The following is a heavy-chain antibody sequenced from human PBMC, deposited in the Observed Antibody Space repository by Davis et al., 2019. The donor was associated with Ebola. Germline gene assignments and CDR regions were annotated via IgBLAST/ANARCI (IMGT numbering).Heavy chain of an antibody. D-gene: IGHD6-6*01. V-gene: IGHV4-59*08. CDR3: ARGSSSSSPVEFDY. CDR2: IYYSGST. J-gene: IGHJ4*02. Sequence: SETLFLTCTVSGGSISSYYWSWIRQPPGKGLEWIGYIYYSGSTNYNPSLKSRVTISVDTSKNQFSLKLSSVTAADTAVYYCARGSSSSSPVEFDYWGQGTLVTVSS. CDR1: GGSISSYY.